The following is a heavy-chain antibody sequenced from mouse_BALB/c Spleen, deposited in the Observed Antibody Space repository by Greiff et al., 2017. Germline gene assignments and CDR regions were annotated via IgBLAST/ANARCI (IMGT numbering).Heavy chain of an antibody. CDR3: TRPGSSYPDWYFDV. Sequence: EGKVEESGGGLVQPGGSMKLSCVASGFTFSNYWMNWVRQSPEKGLEWVAEIRLKSNNYATHYAESVKGRFTISRDDSKSSVYLQMNNLRAEDTGIYYCTRPGSSYPDWYFDVWGAGTTVTVSS. CDR2: IRLKSNNYAT. J-gene: IGHJ1*01. CDR1: GFTFSNYW. V-gene: IGHV6-6*02. D-gene: IGHD1-1*01.